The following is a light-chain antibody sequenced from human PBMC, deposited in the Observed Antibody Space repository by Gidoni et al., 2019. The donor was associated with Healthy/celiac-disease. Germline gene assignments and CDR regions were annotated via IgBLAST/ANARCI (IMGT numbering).Light chain of an antibody. CDR2: GAS. CDR1: QSGSSN. J-gene: IGKJ2*01. Sequence: EIVMPQSPATLSVSPGERATLSCRASQSGSSNLAWYQQKPGQAPRLLIYGASTRANGIPARFSGSGSGTEFTLTISSLQSEDFAVYYCQQYNNWPPYTFGQGTKLEIK. V-gene: IGKV3-15*01. CDR3: QQYNNWPPYT.